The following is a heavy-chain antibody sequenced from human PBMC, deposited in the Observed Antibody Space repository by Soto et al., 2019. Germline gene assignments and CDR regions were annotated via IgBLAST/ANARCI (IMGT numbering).Heavy chain of an antibody. CDR1: GFTFSTYA. D-gene: IGHD6-6*01. CDR3: AKNWATTSSSSSH. Sequence: EVQLLESGGGLVQPGGSLRLSCAASGFTFSTYAMSWVRQAPGKGLEWVSAISGSGGSTYYADSVKGRFTISRDKSKKTLYLQMNSLRAEDTAVYYCAKNWATTSSSSSHWGQGTLVTVSS. V-gene: IGHV3-23*01. J-gene: IGHJ4*02. CDR2: ISGSGGST.